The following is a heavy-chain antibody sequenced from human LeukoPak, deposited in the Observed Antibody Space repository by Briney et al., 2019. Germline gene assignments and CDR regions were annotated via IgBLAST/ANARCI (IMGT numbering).Heavy chain of an antibody. CDR3: TRGARPAAMLWTFGY. D-gene: IGHD2-2*01. CDR2: IRSKAYGGTT. J-gene: IGHJ4*02. V-gene: IGHV3-49*04. Sequence: SGGSLRLSCTASGFTFGDYAMSWVRQAPGKGLEWVGFIRSKAYGGTTEYAASVKGRFTISRDDSKSIAYLQMNSLKTEDTAVYYCTRGARPAAMLWTFGYWGQGTLVTVSS. CDR1: GFTFGDYA.